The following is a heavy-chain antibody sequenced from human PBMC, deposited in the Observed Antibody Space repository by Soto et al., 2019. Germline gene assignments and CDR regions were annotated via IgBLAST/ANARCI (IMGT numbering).Heavy chain of an antibody. V-gene: IGHV4-59*01. CDR3: ARGSSGWYLFDY. Sequence: SETLSLTCTVSGGPISSYYWSWIRQPPGKGLEWIGYIYYSGSTNYNPSLKSRVTISVDTSKNQFSLKLSSVTAADTAVYYCARGSSGWYLFDYWGQGTLVTVSS. CDR1: GGPISSYY. J-gene: IGHJ4*02. CDR2: IYYSGST. D-gene: IGHD6-19*01.